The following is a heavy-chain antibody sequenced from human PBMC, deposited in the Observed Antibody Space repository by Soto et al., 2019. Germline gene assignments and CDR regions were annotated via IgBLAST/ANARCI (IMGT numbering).Heavy chain of an antibody. CDR2: IRGSGGST. Sequence: GSLRLSCAASGFTFSSYAMSWVRQAPGQGLEWVSAIRGSGGSTYYADSVKGRFTISRDNSKNTLYLQMNSRRAEDTAVYHCAKGHRDDFWSGYYDFDYWGQGTLVTVSS. V-gene: IGHV3-23*01. D-gene: IGHD3-3*01. CDR3: AKGHRDDFWSGYYDFDY. CDR1: GFTFSSYA. J-gene: IGHJ4*02.